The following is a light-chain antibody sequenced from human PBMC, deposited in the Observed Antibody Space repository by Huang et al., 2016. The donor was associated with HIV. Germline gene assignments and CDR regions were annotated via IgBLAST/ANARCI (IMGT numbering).Light chain of an antibody. Sequence: EIVMTQSPATLSVSPGERATLSCRASQSVNSNLAWYQQKPGQAPRLLIHGASSRATGVPARFTGTGSGTVFTLTISSLQSEDFAVYYCQHYNNWPWYTFGQGTKVEIK. CDR1: QSVNSN. J-gene: IGKJ2*01. V-gene: IGKV3-15*01. CDR2: GAS. CDR3: QHYNNWPWYT.